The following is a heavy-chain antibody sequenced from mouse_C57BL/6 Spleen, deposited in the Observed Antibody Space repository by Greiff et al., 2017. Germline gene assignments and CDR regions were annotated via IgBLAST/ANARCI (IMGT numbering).Heavy chain of an antibody. V-gene: IGHV5-17*01. CDR1: GFTFSDYG. CDR2: ISSGSSTI. D-gene: IGHD1-1*01. CDR3: ARGYGGYAMDY. Sequence: EVQLVESGGGLVKPGGSLKLSCAASGFTFSDYGMHWVRQAPEKGLEWVAYISSGSSTIYYADTVKGRFTISRDNAKNTLFLQMTSLGSEDTAMYYCARGYGGYAMDYWGQGTSVTVSS. J-gene: IGHJ4*01.